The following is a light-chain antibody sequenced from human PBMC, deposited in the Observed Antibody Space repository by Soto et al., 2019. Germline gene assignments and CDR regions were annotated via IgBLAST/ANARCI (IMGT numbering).Light chain of an antibody. Sequence: IVLTQSPDTLSLSPGERATLSCRASQSVSSNYLAWYQQKLGQAPRLLIYDASRRTTGIQDRFSGSGSGTDFTLTIRRLEPEDFAVYYCQQYGSSQITFGQGTRLEIK. CDR3: QQYGSSQIT. V-gene: IGKV3-20*01. CDR2: DAS. CDR1: QSVSSNY. J-gene: IGKJ5*01.